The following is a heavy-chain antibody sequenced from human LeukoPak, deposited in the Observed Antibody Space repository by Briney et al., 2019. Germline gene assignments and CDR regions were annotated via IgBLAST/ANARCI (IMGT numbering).Heavy chain of an antibody. CDR1: GDSISSTSYY. J-gene: IGHJ4*02. V-gene: IGHV4-39*01. CDR2: IHFSGTT. CDR3: ARLPLYYFQEDF. Sequence: SETLSLTCSVSGDSISSTSYYWGWIRQPPGKGLEWIASIHFSGTTHYSPSLRSRLTISMDTSKNEFSLSLTSVTAADTAVFFCARLPLYYFQEDFWGQGILVTVSS. D-gene: IGHD2/OR15-2a*01.